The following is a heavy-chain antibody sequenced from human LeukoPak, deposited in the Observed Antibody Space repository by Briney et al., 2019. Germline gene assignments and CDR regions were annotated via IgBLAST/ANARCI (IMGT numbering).Heavy chain of an antibody. Sequence: GGSLRLSCAASGFTVSSNYMSWVRQAPRKGLEWVSVIYSGGSTYYADSVKGRFTISRDNSKNTLYLQMNSLRAEDTAVYYCARDRYSSGWYYFDYWGQGTLVTVSS. V-gene: IGHV3-53*01. CDR3: ARDRYSSGWYYFDY. CDR1: GFTVSSNY. D-gene: IGHD6-19*01. CDR2: IYSGGST. J-gene: IGHJ4*02.